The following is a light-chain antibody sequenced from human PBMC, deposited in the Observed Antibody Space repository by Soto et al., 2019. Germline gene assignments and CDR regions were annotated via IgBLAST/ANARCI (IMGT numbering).Light chain of an antibody. V-gene: IGLV2-8*01. CDR1: SSDVGDYNY. Sequence: QSALTQPPSASGSPGQSVTISCTGTSSDVGDYNYGSWYQRHPGKAPKLMIYEVSKRPSGVPDRFSGSKSGNTASLTVSGLQAEDEADYYCSSYAGSNNLVFGGGTKLTVL. CDR2: EVS. CDR3: SSYAGSNNLV. J-gene: IGLJ2*01.